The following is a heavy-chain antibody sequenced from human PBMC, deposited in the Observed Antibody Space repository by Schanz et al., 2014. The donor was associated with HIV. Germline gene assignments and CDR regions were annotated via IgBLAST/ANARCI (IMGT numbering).Heavy chain of an antibody. CDR3: AKDDQQFAY. Sequence: EVQLVESGGGLVQPGGSLRLSCAASGFTFSSYSMNWVRQAPGKGLEWVSSISSSSTYIYYADSVKGRFTISRDNAKNSLYLQMNSLRAEDTAVYYCAKDDQQFAYWGQGTLVTVSS. CDR2: ISSSSTYI. D-gene: IGHD6-6*01. CDR1: GFTFSSYS. J-gene: IGHJ4*02. V-gene: IGHV3-21*06.